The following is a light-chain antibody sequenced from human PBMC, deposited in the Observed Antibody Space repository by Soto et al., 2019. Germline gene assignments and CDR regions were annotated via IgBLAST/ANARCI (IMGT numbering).Light chain of an antibody. CDR3: QHLNGYPRT. J-gene: IGKJ1*01. CDR1: QGINSY. V-gene: IGKV1-9*01. CDR2: AAS. Sequence: DIQLTQSPSFLSTSIGDRVTITCRASQGINSYLVWYQQKPGKAPNLLLYAASTLQSGVPSRFSGSGSGTEFTLTISSLQPEDFATYYSQHLNGYPRTFGQGTKVQIK.